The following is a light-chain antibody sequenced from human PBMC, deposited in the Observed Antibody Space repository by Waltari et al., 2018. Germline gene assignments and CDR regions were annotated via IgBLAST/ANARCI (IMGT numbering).Light chain of an antibody. V-gene: IGLV2-11*01. J-gene: IGLJ1*01. CDR2: DVT. CDR3: CSYAGSYTGV. Sequence: QSALTQPRSVSGSPGQSVTISCTGTSTDIGVYNYVSWYQQHPGKAPKLMIYDVTKRPSGVPDRFSGPKSGNTASLTISGLQAEDEADYYCCSYAGSYTGVFGTGTKVTV. CDR1: STDIGVYNY.